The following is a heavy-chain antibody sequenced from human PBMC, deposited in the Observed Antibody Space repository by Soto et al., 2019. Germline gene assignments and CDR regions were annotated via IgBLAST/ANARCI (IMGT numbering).Heavy chain of an antibody. D-gene: IGHD6-13*01. CDR2: ISGGGGTT. Sequence: GGSLRLSCAASGFTFSSYAMSWVRQAPGKGPEWVSGISGGGGTTHYADSVKGRFTISRDNSKNTLYLEMNTLRAEDTATYYCAKIGIAAAATRGGFDIWGHGTMVTVSS. V-gene: IGHV3-23*01. J-gene: IGHJ3*02. CDR3: AKIGIAAAATRGGFDI. CDR1: GFTFSSYA.